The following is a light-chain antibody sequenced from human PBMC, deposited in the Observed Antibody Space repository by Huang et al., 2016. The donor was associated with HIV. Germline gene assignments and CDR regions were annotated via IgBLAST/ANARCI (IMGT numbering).Light chain of an antibody. V-gene: IGKV3-20*01. CDR3: QQYGTSPQT. Sequence: EIVLTQSPGTLFLSPGERATLSCRDSQSVSSSYLAWYQQKPGQAPRLGSHVASSRATGIPDRFSGSGSGTDFTLTISRLEPEDFAVYYCQQYGTSPQTFGQGTKVEIK. J-gene: IGKJ1*01. CDR1: QSVSSSY. CDR2: VAS.